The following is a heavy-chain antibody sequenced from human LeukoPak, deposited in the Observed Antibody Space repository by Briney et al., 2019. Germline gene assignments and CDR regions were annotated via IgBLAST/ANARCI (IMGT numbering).Heavy chain of an antibody. D-gene: IGHD1-26*01. CDR2: MWYDGSNK. Sequence: GGSLRLSCAASGFTFSSYGMHWVRQAPGKGLEWVAVMWYDGSNKYYADSVKGRFTISRDNSKNTLYLQMNSLRVEDTAVYYCAKGREWELPIPLKDFDYWGQGTLVTVSS. V-gene: IGHV3-33*06. CDR3: AKGREWELPIPLKDFDY. CDR1: GFTFSSYG. J-gene: IGHJ4*02.